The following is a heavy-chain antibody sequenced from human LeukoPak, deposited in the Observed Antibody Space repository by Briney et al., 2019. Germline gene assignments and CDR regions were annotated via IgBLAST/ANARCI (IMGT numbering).Heavy chain of an antibody. Sequence: SETLSLTCTVSGGSVSSSSYQWGWIRQPPGKGLEWIGNIYYTGSTYYKPSLKSRVTISVDTSKNQFSLRLSSVTAADTAVYYCVRERKGYFDLGGRGPRVTVPS. CDR2: IYYTGST. CDR1: GGSVSSSSYQ. CDR3: VRERKGYFDL. D-gene: IGHD1-14*01. V-gene: IGHV4-39*07. J-gene: IGHJ2*01.